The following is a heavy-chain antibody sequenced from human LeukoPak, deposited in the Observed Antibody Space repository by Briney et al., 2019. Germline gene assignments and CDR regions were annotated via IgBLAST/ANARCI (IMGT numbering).Heavy chain of an antibody. V-gene: IGHV3-48*04. CDR3: AASKVGATKAFDI. CDR1: GFTFSSYS. CDR2: ISSSGSTI. D-gene: IGHD1-26*01. Sequence: GGSLRLSCAASGFTFSSYSMNWVRQAPGKGLEWVSYISSSGSTIYYADSVKGRFTISRDNAKNSLYLQMNSLRAEDTAVYYCAASKVGATKAFDIWGQGTMVTVSS. J-gene: IGHJ3*02.